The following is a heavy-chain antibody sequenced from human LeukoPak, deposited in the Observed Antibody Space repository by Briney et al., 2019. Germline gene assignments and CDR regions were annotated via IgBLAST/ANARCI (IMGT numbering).Heavy chain of an antibody. V-gene: IGHV3-30-3*01. J-gene: IGHJ2*01. D-gene: IGHD6-19*01. CDR3: ARDLGGWYPNWYFDL. CDR2: ISYDGSNK. Sequence: GGSLGLSCAASGFTFSSYAMHWVRQAPGKGLEWVAVISYDGSNKYYADSVKGRFTISRDNSKNTLYLQMNSLRAEDTAVYYCARDLGGWYPNWYFDLWGRGTLVTVSS. CDR1: GFTFSSYA.